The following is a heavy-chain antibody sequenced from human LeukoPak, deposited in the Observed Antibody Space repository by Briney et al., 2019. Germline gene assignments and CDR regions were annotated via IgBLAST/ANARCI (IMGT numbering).Heavy chain of an antibody. CDR1: GFTVSSNY. Sequence: GGSLRLSCVASGFTVSSNYMSWVRQAPGKGLEWVSVIYSGGSTYYADSVKGRFTISRDNSKNTLYLQMNSLRAEDTAVYYCASPPYYYDSSGHGQPHYWGQGTLVTVSS. CDR2: IYSGGST. J-gene: IGHJ4*02. CDR3: ASPPYYYDSSGHGQPHY. V-gene: IGHV3-66*02. D-gene: IGHD3-22*01.